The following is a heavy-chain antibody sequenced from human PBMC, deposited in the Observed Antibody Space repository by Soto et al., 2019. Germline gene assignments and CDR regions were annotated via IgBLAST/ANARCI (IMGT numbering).Heavy chain of an antibody. V-gene: IGHV3-23*01. Sequence: EVQLLESGGALVQPGGSLRLSCVASGFTFSNFAMSWVRQAPGKGLEWVSAISGSGTSTYDADSVKGRFSISRDNSKNTLYLQMNSLRAEDTAVYYCAKDRKSGSGWYWDYWGQGTLVTVSS. D-gene: IGHD6-19*01. CDR1: GFTFSNFA. J-gene: IGHJ4*02. CDR2: ISGSGTST. CDR3: AKDRKSGSGWYWDY.